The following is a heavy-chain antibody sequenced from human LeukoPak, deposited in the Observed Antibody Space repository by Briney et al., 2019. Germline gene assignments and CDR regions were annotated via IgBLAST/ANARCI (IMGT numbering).Heavy chain of an antibody. CDR2: INQSGYI. V-gene: IGHV4-34*01. D-gene: IGHD3-16*01. Sequence: PSETLSLTCAVYGGSFSNYYWNWIRQPPGKGLEWIGEINQSGYINYNPSLKSRVTMSIDTSKNQFSLRLRSVVAADTAVYYCARGRFDDYFDYWGQGTLVTVSS. J-gene: IGHJ4*02. CDR3: ARGRFDDYFDY. CDR1: GGSFSNYY.